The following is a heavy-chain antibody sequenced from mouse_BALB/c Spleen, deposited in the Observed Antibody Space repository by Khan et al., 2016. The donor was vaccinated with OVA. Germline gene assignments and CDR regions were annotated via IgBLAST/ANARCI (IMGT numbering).Heavy chain of an antibody. CDR3: TAGLFLYYFDY. Sequence: EVELVESGGGLVKPEGSLKLSCAASGFTFSSYAMSWVRQTPETRLEWVASISSGGFTYYPDSVKGRFTISRDNARDILYLQMSSLRSEDTAIYYCTAGLFLYYFDYWGQGTTLTVSS. V-gene: IGHV5-6-5*01. J-gene: IGHJ2*01. CDR1: GFTFSSYA. D-gene: IGHD6-1*01. CDR2: ISSGGFT.